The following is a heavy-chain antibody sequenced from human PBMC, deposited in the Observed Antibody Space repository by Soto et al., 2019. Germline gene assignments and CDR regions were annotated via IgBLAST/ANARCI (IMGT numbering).Heavy chain of an antibody. J-gene: IGHJ4*02. CDR3: ARAPFIAARSFDY. D-gene: IGHD6-6*01. CDR2: INHSGST. Sequence: PSETLSLTCAVHGGSFSGYYWSWFRQPPGKGLEWIGEINHSGSTNYNPSLKSRVTISVDTSKNQFSLKLSSVTAADTAVYYCARAPFIAARSFDYWGQGTLVTVSS. V-gene: IGHV4-34*01. CDR1: GGSFSGYY.